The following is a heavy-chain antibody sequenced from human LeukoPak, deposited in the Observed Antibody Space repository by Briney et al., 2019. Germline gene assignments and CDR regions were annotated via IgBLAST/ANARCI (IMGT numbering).Heavy chain of an antibody. D-gene: IGHD2-21*01. V-gene: IGHV4-39*07. Sequence: SETLSLTCTVSGGSISSSSYYWGWIRQPPGKGLEWIGSIYYSGSTYYNPSLKSRVTISVDTSKNQFSLKLSSVTAADTAVYYCASIVDHDAFDIWGQGTMVTVSS. CDR2: IYYSGST. CDR3: ASIVDHDAFDI. J-gene: IGHJ3*02. CDR1: GGSISSSSYY.